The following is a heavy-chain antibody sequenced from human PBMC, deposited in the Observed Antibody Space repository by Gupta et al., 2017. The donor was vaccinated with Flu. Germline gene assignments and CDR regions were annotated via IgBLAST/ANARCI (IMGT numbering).Heavy chain of an antibody. V-gene: IGHV4-39*01. CDR3: ARHPDYYDSSGYYYNNWFDP. CDR2: IYYSGST. D-gene: IGHD3-22*01. J-gene: IGHJ5*02. CDR1: GGSISSSSYY. Sequence: QLQLQESGPGLVKPSETLSLTCTVSGGSISSSSYYWGWIRQPPGKGLEWIGSIYYSGSTYYNPSLKSRVTISVDTSKNQFSLKLSSVTAADTAVYYCARHPDYYDSSGYYYNNWFDPWGQGTLVTVSS.